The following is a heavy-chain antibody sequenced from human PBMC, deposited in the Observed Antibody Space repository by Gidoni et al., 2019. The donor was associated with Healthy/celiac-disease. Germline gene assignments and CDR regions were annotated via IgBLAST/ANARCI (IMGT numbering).Heavy chain of an antibody. CDR1: GFTFSGSA. J-gene: IGHJ4*02. Sequence: EVQLVASGGGLVQPGGSLKLSCAASGFTFSGSAMHWVRQASGKGLEWVGRIRRKANSYATAYAASVKGRFTISRDDSKNTAYLQMNSLKTEDTAVYYCTRHGDGGRDYWGQGTLVTVSS. V-gene: IGHV3-73*02. D-gene: IGHD2-15*01. CDR2: IRRKANSYAT. CDR3: TRHGDGGRDY.